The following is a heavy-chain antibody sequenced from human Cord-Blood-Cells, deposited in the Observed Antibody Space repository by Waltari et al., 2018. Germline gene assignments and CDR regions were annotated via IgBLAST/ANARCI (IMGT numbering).Heavy chain of an antibody. Sequence: QVQLQQWGAGLLKPSETLSLTCAVYGGSFSGYYWCWIRQPPGKGLEWIGEINHSGSTNYNPSLKSRVTISVDTSKNQFSLKLSSVTAADTAVYYCARGENTGNDYWGQGTLVTVSS. D-gene: IGHD3-10*01. CDR3: ARGENTGNDY. CDR2: INHSGST. J-gene: IGHJ4*02. CDR1: GGSFSGYY. V-gene: IGHV4-34*01.